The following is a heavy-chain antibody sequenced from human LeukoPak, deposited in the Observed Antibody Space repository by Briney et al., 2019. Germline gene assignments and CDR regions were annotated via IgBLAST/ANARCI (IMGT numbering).Heavy chain of an antibody. CDR2: IYTSGST. D-gene: IGHD3-10*01. V-gene: IGHV4-4*07. CDR1: GGSISSYY. J-gene: IGHJ5*02. Sequence: SETLSLTCTVSGGSISSYYWSWIRQPAGKGLEWIGRIYTSGSTNYNPSLKSRVTMSVDTSKNQFSLKPSSVTAADTAVYYCARGPPFQSGGDNWFDPWGQGTLVTVSS. CDR3: ARGPPFQSGGDNWFDP.